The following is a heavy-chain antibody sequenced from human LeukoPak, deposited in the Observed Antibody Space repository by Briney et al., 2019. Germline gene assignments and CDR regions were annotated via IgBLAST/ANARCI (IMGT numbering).Heavy chain of an antibody. D-gene: IGHD5-12*01. Sequence: NPSETLSLTCAVYGGSFSGYYWSWIRQPPGKGLEWIGEINHSGSTNYNPSLKSRVTISVDTSKNPSSLKLSSVTAADTAVYSCARVRWIVDTKMNWFGPWGQGTLVTVSS. CDR2: INHSGST. CDR3: ARVRWIVDTKMNWFGP. V-gene: IGHV4-34*01. CDR1: GGSFSGYY. J-gene: IGHJ5*02.